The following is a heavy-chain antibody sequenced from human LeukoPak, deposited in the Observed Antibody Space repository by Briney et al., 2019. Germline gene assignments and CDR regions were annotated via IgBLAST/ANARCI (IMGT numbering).Heavy chain of an antibody. CDR2: ISDSGGST. V-gene: IGHV3-23*01. CDR3: AKWHYDFWSGYLGYFDY. Sequence: GSLRLSCAASGFTFSSYAMSWVRQAPGKGLEWVSAISDSGGSTYYADSVKGRFTISRDNSKNTLYLQMNSLRAEDTAVYYCAKWHYDFWSGYLGYFDYWGQGTLVAVSS. J-gene: IGHJ4*02. CDR1: GFTFSSYA. D-gene: IGHD3-3*01.